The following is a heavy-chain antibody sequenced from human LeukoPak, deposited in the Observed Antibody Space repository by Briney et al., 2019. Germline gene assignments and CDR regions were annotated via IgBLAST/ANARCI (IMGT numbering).Heavy chain of an antibody. Sequence: PGGALRLSCAASGFTFSSYSMNWVRQAPGKGLEWVSFISSSSSYIYYADSLKGRFTISRDNAKNSLFLQMNSLRAEDTAVCYCATGGVGATSPLFIDYWGQGTLVTVSS. CDR3: ATGGVGATSPLFIDY. CDR2: ISSSSSYI. J-gene: IGHJ4*02. D-gene: IGHD1-26*01. CDR1: GFTFSSYS. V-gene: IGHV3-21*01.